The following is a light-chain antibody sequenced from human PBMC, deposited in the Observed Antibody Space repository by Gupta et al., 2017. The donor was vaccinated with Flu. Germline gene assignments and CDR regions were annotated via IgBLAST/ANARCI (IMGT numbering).Light chain of an antibody. CDR2: RAS. V-gene: IGKV1-5*03. Sequence: DIQLTQSPSSLSASVGDSVTITCRASQPIDIWLAWYQQRPGEAPRLLIYRASTLQGGVPSRFSGGGSETEFTLTINSLQPDDFATYYCQNYRNSSGGTFGRGTKVEI. CDR1: QPIDIW. J-gene: IGKJ1*01. CDR3: QNYRNSSGGT.